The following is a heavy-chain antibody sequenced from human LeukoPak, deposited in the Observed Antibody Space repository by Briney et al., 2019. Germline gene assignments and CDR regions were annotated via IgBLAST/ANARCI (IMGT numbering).Heavy chain of an antibody. D-gene: IGHD2-15*01. Sequence: GGSLRLSCAASGFTFSRYSMNWVRQAPGKGLEWVSSISSSGTYIYYADSVKGRFTISRDNAKNSLYLQMNSLRAEDTAMYYCARDLEYCSGGSCYIVGAFDIWGQGTMVTVSS. CDR3: ARDLEYCSGGSCYIVGAFDI. CDR1: GFTFSRYS. J-gene: IGHJ3*02. V-gene: IGHV3-21*01. CDR2: ISSSGTYI.